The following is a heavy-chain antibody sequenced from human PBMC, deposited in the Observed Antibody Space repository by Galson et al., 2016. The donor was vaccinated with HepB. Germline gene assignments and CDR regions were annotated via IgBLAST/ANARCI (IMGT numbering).Heavy chain of an antibody. CDR2: ISAHDGDT. CDR3: VRELEHRGSSSWEDCFDP. Sequence: SVKVSCKASGYTFSNYGISWVRQAPGQGLKWMGWISAHDGDTNYAQNFQGRLTMTTDTSTSTAYMELRSLTSDDTAVYYCVRELEHRGSSSWEDCFDPWGQGTLVTCSS. V-gene: IGHV1-18*01. J-gene: IGHJ5*02. CDR1: GYTFSNYG. D-gene: IGHD1/OR15-1a*01.